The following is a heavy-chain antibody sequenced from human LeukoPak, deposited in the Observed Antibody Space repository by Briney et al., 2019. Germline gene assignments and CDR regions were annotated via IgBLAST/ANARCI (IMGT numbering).Heavy chain of an antibody. CDR2: IIPIFGTA. CDR3: ARVILGYSSSWYDLNYYGMDV. Sequence: GASVKVSCKASGGTFSSYAISWVRQAPGQGLEWMGGIIPIFGTANYAQKFQGRVTITADESTSTAYMELSSLRSEDTAVYYCARVILGYSSSWYDLNYYGMDVWGQGTTVTVSS. J-gene: IGHJ6*02. CDR1: GGTFSSYA. V-gene: IGHV1-69*13. D-gene: IGHD6-13*01.